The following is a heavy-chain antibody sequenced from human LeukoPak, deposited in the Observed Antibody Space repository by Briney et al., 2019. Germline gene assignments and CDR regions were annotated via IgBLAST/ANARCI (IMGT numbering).Heavy chain of an antibody. V-gene: IGHV3-23*01. CDR2: ISGSGGSR. D-gene: IGHD5/OR15-5a*01. J-gene: IGHJ4*02. CDR1: GLTFSNSA. CDR3: AKGPLPGGVYGFYY. Sequence: GGSLSLSRAAYGLTFSNSAMSWVRQDPGNWLEWVLSISGSGGSRCYAYSVKGVITISRDNSKNTLSLQMDSLRAEDTAVYFVAKGPLPGGVYGFYYWGQGTLVIVSA.